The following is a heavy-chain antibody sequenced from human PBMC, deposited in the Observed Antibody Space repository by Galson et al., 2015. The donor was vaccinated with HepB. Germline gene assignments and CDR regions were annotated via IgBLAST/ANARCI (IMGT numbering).Heavy chain of an antibody. Sequence: SLRLSCAVSGFTVSSNYMRWFRQAPGKGLEWVSVIYIDGTTYYADSVKGRFTISRDNSKNTLYLQMNSLRPEDTAVYYCASKYSSAWVFDYWGQRTLVTVSS. CDR3: ASKYSSAWVFDY. V-gene: IGHV3-53*01. CDR2: IYIDGTT. CDR1: GFTVSSNY. D-gene: IGHD6-19*01. J-gene: IGHJ4*02.